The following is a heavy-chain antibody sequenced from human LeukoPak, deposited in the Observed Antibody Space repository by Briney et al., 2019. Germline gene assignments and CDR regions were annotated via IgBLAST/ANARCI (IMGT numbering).Heavy chain of an antibody. V-gene: IGHV3-7*01. Sequence: GSLRLSCAASEFPFSNSWMTWVRQAPGKGLEWVANIKQDGSEKYYVDSVKGRFTISRDNAKNSLYLQMNSLRAEDTAVYYCARDVGLRFLEWTHFDYWGQGTLVTVSS. CDR3: ARDVGLRFLEWTHFDY. J-gene: IGHJ4*02. D-gene: IGHD3-3*01. CDR1: EFPFSNSW. CDR2: IKQDGSEK.